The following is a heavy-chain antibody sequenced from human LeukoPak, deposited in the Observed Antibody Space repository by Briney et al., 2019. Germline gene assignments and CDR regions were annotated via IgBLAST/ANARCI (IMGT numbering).Heavy chain of an antibody. D-gene: IGHD3-16*01. CDR2: ISGSGLST. CDR1: GFTFSSYA. CDR3: AKGGYSSDYIWGSYPNY. J-gene: IGHJ4*02. V-gene: IGHV3-23*01. Sequence: PGGSLRLSCAASGFTFSSYAMSWVRQAPGKGLEWVSGISGSGLSTYNADSYADSVKGRFTISRDNSKNTLYLQMNSLRAEDTAVYYCAKGGYSSDYIWGSYPNYWGQRTLVTVSS.